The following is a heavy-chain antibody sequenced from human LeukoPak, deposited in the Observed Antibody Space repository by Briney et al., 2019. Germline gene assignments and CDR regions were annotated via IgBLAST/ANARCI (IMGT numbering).Heavy chain of an antibody. CDR3: ARDGTPIYSSGWVYMDV. CDR1: GYTFTNYY. D-gene: IGHD6-25*01. V-gene: IGHV1-46*01. CDR2: INPSDGRT. J-gene: IGHJ6*04. Sequence: ASVKVSCKASGYTFTNYYMHWVRQAPGQGLEWMGIINPSDGRTSYGQKFQGRVTMTTDTSTSTAYMELRSLRSDDTAVYYCARDGTPIYSSGWVYMDVWGKGTTVTISS.